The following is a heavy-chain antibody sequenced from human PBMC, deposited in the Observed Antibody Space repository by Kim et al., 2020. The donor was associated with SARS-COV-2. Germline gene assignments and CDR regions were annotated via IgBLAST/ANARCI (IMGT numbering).Heavy chain of an antibody. CDR3: ERGSVVAATGFG. V-gene: IGHV1-69*13. D-gene: IGHD2-15*01. Sequence: SVKVSCKASGGTFSSYAISWVRQPPGQGLEWMGGIIPIFGTANYAQKFQGRVTNTADESTSEAYMELSSLRSKDTAVYYWERGSVVAATGFGWGQGTLVTVSS. CDR2: IIPIFGTA. J-gene: IGHJ4*02. CDR1: GGTFSSYA.